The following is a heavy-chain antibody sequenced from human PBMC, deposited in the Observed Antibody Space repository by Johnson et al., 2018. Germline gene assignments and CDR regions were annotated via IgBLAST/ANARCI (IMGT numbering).Heavy chain of an antibody. CDR3: ARTDYGGNSGVAFDI. J-gene: IGHJ3*02. Sequence: QVQLQESDPGLVKPSETLSLTCTVSGGSISSSSYYWGWTRQPPGKGLEWIGYIYYSGSTNYNPSLKSRVTISVDTSKNQFSLKLSSVTAADTAVYYCARTDYGGNSGVAFDIWGQGTMVTVSS. V-gene: IGHV4-61*01. CDR1: GGSISSSSYY. D-gene: IGHD4-23*01. CDR2: IYYSGST.